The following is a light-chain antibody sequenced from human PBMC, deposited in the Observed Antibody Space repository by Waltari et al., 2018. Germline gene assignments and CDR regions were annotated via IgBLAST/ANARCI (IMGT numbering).Light chain of an antibody. CDR3: QQYGSSPPRYS. J-gene: IGKJ2*03. Sequence: EIVVTQSPGTLALSPGERATLSCRASQSLSSSHLAWYQQKPGQAPRLLIYNASSRATGIADRFSGSGSGTDFTLTISRLEPEDFAVYYSQQYGSSPPRYSFGQGTKLEIK. CDR2: NAS. CDR1: QSLSSSH. V-gene: IGKV3-20*01.